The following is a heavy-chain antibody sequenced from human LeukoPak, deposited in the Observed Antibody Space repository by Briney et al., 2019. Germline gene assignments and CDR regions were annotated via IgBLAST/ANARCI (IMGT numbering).Heavy chain of an antibody. J-gene: IGHJ5*02. V-gene: IGHV4-38-2*02. CDR2: IYHSGSP. Sequence: SETLFLTCTVPGYSISSGYYWGWIRQPPGKGLEWIGSIYHSGSPYYNPSLKSRVTISVDTSKNQFSLKLSSVTAADTAVYYCARCYYSKNRYNWFDPWGQGTLVTVSS. D-gene: IGHD4-11*01. CDR1: GYSISSGYY. CDR3: ARCYYSKNRYNWFDP.